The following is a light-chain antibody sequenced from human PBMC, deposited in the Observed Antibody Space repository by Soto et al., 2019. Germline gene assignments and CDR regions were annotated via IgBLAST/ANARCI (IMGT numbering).Light chain of an antibody. J-gene: IGKJ1*01. CDR1: QSISSW. CDR2: DAS. CDR3: QQYNNWT. Sequence: DIQITQSPSSVSASVGDRVPITCRASQSISSWLAWYQQKPGKAPKLLIYDASSLESGVPSRFSGSGSGTEFTLTISSLQSEDFAVYYCQQYNNWTFGQGTKVDIK. V-gene: IGKV1-5*01.